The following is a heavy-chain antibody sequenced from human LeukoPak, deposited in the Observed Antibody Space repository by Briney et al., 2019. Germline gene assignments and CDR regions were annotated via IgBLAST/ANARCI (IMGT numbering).Heavy chain of an antibody. Sequence: GGSLRLSCAASGFTCSSYSMNWVRQAPGKGLEWVSSISSSSYIYYADSVEGRFTISRDDAKNSLYLQMNSLRAEDTAVYYCAKGYSGSDSPFDYWGQGTLVTVSS. V-gene: IGHV3-21*01. CDR2: ISSSSYI. CDR3: AKGYSGSDSPFDY. D-gene: IGHD1-26*01. CDR1: GFTCSSYS. J-gene: IGHJ4*02.